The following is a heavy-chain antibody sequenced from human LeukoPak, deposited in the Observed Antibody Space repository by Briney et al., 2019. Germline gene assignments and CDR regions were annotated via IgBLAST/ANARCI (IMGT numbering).Heavy chain of an antibody. CDR3: ARVGVVAGTSFDH. V-gene: IGHV4-31*03. Sequence: SETLSLTCTVSGGSIISGGYYWSWIRQHPGKGLEWIGYIYYSGSTYYNPSLKSRVTISVDTSKNQFSLKLSSVTAADTAVYYCARVGVVAGTSFDHWGQGTLVTVSS. CDR1: GGSIISGGYY. CDR2: IYYSGST. D-gene: IGHD2-15*01. J-gene: IGHJ4*02.